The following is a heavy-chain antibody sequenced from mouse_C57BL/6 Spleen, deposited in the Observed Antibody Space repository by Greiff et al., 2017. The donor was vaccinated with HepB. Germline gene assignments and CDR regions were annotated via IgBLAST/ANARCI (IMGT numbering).Heavy chain of an antibody. CDR1: GYTFTSYW. Sequence: QVQLQQPGAELVKPGASVKMSCKASGYTFTSYWITWVKQRPGQGLEWIGDIYPGSGSTNYNEKFKSKATLTVDTSSSTAYMQLSSLTSEDSAVYYCARERDGNSRFDYWGQGTTLTVSS. CDR3: ARERDGNSRFDY. J-gene: IGHJ2*01. V-gene: IGHV1-55*01. CDR2: IYPGSGST. D-gene: IGHD2-1*01.